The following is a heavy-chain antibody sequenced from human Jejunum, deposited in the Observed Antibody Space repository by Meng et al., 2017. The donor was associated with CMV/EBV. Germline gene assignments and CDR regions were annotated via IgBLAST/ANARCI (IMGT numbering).Heavy chain of an antibody. Sequence: LSCAASGFTFSSFAMSWVRQAPGKGLEWVSGSSSGSTYYAGSVKGRFSISRDNSKSTLFLQMNSLRDEDTAVYYCARGLNWLDPWGQGTLVTVSS. CDR3: ARGLNWLDP. D-gene: IGHD3-10*01. J-gene: IGHJ5*02. CDR2: SSSGST. V-gene: IGHV3-23*01. CDR1: GFTFSSFA.